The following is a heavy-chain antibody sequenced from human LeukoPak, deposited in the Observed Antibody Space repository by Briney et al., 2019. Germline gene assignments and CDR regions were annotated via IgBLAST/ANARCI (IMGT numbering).Heavy chain of an antibody. V-gene: IGHV3-33*01. D-gene: IGHD3-10*02. J-gene: IGHJ3*01. CDR3: AREISMFVNAFDL. Sequence: GGSLRLSCAASGFSFSSSGMHWVRQAPGKGLEWVAVIWYDGSNEYYAASVKGGFTISRDNSKNTLHLQMNRLRVEDTSVYYCAREISMFVNAFDLWGQGTLVAVSS. CDR2: IWYDGSNE. CDR1: GFSFSSSG.